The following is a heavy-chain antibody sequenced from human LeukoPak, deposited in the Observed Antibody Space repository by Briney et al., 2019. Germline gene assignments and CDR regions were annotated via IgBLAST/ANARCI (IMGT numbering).Heavy chain of an antibody. V-gene: IGHV3-21*04. J-gene: IGHJ4*02. Sequence: GGSLRLSCAASGFTFSSYSMNWVRQAPGKGLEWVSSISSSSSYIYYADSVKGRFTISRDNAKNSLYLQMNSLRAEDTALYYCAATYSSGWYSHSDYWGQGTLVTVSS. CDR2: ISSSSSYI. D-gene: IGHD6-19*01. CDR1: GFTFSSYS. CDR3: AATYSSGWYSHSDY.